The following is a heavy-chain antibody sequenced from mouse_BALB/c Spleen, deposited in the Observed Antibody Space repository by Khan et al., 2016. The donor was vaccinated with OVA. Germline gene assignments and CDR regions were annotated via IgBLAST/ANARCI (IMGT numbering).Heavy chain of an antibody. CDR2: IWSDGTT. J-gene: IGHJ4*01. Sequence: QVQLKESGPGLVAPSQSLSITCTISGFSLTNYGIHWVRQPPGKGLGWLVLIWSDGTTTYNSALKSRLSISKDNSKSQVFLKMNSLQTDDTAMYYCARQPYYHYYLMDYWGQGTSVTVSS. D-gene: IGHD2-10*01. V-gene: IGHV2-6-1*01. CDR3: ARQPYYHYYLMDY. CDR1: GFSLTNYG.